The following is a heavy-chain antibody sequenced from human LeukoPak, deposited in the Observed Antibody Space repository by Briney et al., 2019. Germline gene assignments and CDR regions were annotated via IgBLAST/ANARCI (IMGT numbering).Heavy chain of an antibody. CDR3: ARHMNSGTYPLDV. Sequence: PSQTLSLTCTVSGGSISSGDYYWSWIRQPPGKGLEWIGFIYHTGSFHYNPSLKSRVTISVDTSKNQFSLNLRSVTAADTAVYFCARHMNSGTYPLDVWGQGTLVTVSS. V-gene: IGHV4-30-4*01. D-gene: IGHD1-26*01. CDR2: IYHTGSF. CDR1: GGSISSGDYY. J-gene: IGHJ4*02.